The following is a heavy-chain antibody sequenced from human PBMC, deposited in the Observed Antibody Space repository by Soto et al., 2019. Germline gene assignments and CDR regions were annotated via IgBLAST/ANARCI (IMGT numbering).Heavy chain of an antibody. CDR3: VVTRVTTGVDY. Sequence: QVQLVQSGAEVKKPGASVKVSCKASGYAFTNYGISWVRQAPGQGLEWMGWISAYDGNTNYAQKLQGRVTMTTDTSTSTAYMELRSLRSDDTAVYYCVVTRVTTGVDYWGQGTLVTVSS. V-gene: IGHV1-18*01. CDR2: ISAYDGNT. CDR1: GYAFTNYG. D-gene: IGHD4-4*01. J-gene: IGHJ4*02.